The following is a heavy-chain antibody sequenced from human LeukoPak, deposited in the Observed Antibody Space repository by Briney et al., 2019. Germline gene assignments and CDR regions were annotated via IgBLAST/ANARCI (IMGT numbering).Heavy chain of an antibody. CDR1: GFTFSSYA. V-gene: IGHV3-23*01. CDR3: AKDEGHQLLGGRWFDP. D-gene: IGHD2-2*01. J-gene: IGHJ5*02. CDR2: ISGSGGST. Sequence: PGGSLRLSCAASGFTFSSYAMGWVRQAPGKGLEWISAISGSGGSTYYADSVKGRFTISRDNSKNTLYLQMNSLRAEDTAVYYCAKDEGHQLLGGRWFDPWGQGTLVTVSS.